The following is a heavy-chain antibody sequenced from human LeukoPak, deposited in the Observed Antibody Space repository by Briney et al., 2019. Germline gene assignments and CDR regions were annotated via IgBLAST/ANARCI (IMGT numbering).Heavy chain of an antibody. CDR2: IYYSGST. CDR1: GYSISSYY. J-gene: IGHJ6*03. CDR3: ARFFASYGDSEYDDYYYYYMDV. D-gene: IGHD4-17*01. Sequence: SETLSLTCAVSGYSISSYYWSWIRQPPGKGLEWIGYIYYSGSTNYNPSLKSRVTISVDTSKNQFSLKLSSVTAADTGVYYCARFFASYGDSEYDDYYYYYMDVWGKGTTVTVSS. V-gene: IGHV4-59*01.